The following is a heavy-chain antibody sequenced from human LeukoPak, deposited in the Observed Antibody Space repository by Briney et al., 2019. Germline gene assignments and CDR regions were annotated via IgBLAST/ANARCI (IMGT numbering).Heavy chain of an antibody. CDR1: GFTFSSYS. V-gene: IGHV3-21*01. J-gene: IGHJ6*03. CDR2: ISSSSSYI. Sequence: GGSLRLSCAASGFTFSSYSMNWVRQAPGKGLEWVSSISSSSSYIYYADSVKGRFTISRDNAKNSLYLQMNSLRAEDTAVYYCARALEYSSSSYDYYYMDVWGKGTTVTVSS. CDR3: ARALEYSSSSYDYYYMDV. D-gene: IGHD6-6*01.